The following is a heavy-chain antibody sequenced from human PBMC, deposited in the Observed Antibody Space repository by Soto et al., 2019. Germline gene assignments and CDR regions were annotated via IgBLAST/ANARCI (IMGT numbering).Heavy chain of an antibody. CDR2: VFYSGST. J-gene: IGHJ4*02. V-gene: IGHV4-59*08. CDR1: GGSINSYY. Sequence: SETLSLTCTVSGGSINSYYWSWIRQPPGKGLEWIGYVFYSGSTNYNPSLKSRVTISVDTSNNQFSLALISVTAADTAVYYCVRHNSSWSTFDYWGQGTLVTVSS. CDR3: VRHNSSWSTFDY. D-gene: IGHD6-13*01.